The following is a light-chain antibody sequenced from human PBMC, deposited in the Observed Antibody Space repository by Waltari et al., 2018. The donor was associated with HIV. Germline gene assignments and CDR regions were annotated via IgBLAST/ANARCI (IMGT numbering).Light chain of an antibody. J-gene: IGKJ4*01. CDR1: QSVRSY. CDR2: DAS. CDR3: QQRSNWPPTLT. V-gene: IGKV3-11*01. Sequence: EIVVTQSPATLSLSHGERARLSCRASQSVRSYLACYQQKPGQAPRLLIYDASNRATGIPARFSGSGSGTDFTLTISSLEPEDFAVYYCQQRSNWPPTLTFGGGTKVEIK.